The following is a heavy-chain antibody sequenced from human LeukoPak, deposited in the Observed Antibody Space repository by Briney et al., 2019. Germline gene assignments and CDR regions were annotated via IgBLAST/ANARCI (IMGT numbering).Heavy chain of an antibody. CDR1: GGSISSGSYY. Sequence: SQTLSLTCTVSGGSISSGSYYWSWIRQPAGKGLEWIGRIYTSGSTNYNPSLKSRVTISVDTSKSQFSLKLSSVTAADTAVYYCARALVRGVRINWFDPWGQGTLVTVSS. CDR3: ARALVRGVRINWFDP. CDR2: IYTSGST. D-gene: IGHD3-10*01. V-gene: IGHV4-61*02. J-gene: IGHJ5*02.